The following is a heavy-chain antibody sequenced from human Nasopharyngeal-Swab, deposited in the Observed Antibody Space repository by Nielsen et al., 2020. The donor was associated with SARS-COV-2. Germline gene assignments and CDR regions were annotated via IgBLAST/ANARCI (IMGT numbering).Heavy chain of an antibody. Sequence: GGSLRLSCAASGFTFSDYYISWIRQAPGKGLEWVSYISSSGSTIYYADSVKGRFTISRDNAKNSLYLQMNSLRDEDTAVYYCARGPSLTEYFDYWGQGTLVTVSS. J-gene: IGHJ4*02. CDR3: ARGPSLTEYFDY. CDR1: GFTFSDYY. CDR2: ISSSGSTI. V-gene: IGHV3-11*01. D-gene: IGHD3-16*01.